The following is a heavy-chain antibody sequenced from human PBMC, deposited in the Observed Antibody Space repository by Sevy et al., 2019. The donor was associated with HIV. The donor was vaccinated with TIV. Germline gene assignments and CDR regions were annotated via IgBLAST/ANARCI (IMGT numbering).Heavy chain of an antibody. CDR3: AREGRSTMIVVVTSDAFDI. CDR1: GFTFSSYS. Sequence: GGSLRLSCAASGFTFSSYSMSWVRQAPGKGLEWVANIKQDGSEKYYVDSVKGRFTISRDNAKNSLYLQMNSLRAEDTAVYYCAREGRSTMIVVVTSDAFDIWGQGTMVTVSS. CDR2: IKQDGSEK. V-gene: IGHV3-7*03. D-gene: IGHD3-22*01. J-gene: IGHJ3*02.